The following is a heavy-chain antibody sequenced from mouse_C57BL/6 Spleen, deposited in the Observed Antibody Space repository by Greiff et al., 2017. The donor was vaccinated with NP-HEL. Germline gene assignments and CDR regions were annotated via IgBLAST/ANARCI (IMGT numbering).Heavy chain of an antibody. D-gene: IGHD1-1*01. Sequence: EVQGVESGGGLVKPGGSLKLSCAASGFTFSDYGMHWVRQAPEKGLEWVAYISSGSSTIYYADTVKGRFTISRDNAKNTLFLQMTSLRSEDTAMYYCARDALSTVVGAMDYWGQGTSVTVSS. CDR1: GFTFSDYG. J-gene: IGHJ4*01. CDR2: ISSGSSTI. CDR3: ARDALSTVVGAMDY. V-gene: IGHV5-17*01.